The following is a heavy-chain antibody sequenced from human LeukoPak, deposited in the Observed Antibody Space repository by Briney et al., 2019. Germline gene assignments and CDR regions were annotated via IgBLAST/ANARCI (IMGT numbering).Heavy chain of an antibody. V-gene: IGHV3-48*03. D-gene: IGHD3-10*01. CDR2: ISSSGSTI. CDR1: GFTFSSYE. Sequence: GGSLRLSCAASGFTFSSYEMNWVRQAPGKGLEWVSYISSSGSTIYYADSVKGRFTISRDNAKNTLFLEMNSLRVEDTAVYYCAKDRMGAIMYFDDWGQGTLVTVSS. J-gene: IGHJ4*02. CDR3: AKDRMGAIMYFDD.